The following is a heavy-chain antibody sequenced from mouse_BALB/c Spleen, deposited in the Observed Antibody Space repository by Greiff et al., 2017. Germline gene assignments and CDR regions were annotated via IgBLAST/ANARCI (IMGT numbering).Heavy chain of an antibody. Sequence: EVKLMESGGGLVQPGGSRKLSCAASGFTFSSFGMHWVRQAPEKGLEWVAYISRGSSTIYYADTVKGRFTISRDNPENTLCRQMTSLRSEDTAMYCCARWGTNDAMDYWGQGTSVTVSA. CDR3: ARWGTNDAMDY. J-gene: IGHJ4*01. CDR2: ISRGSSTI. V-gene: IGHV5-17*02. CDR1: GFTFSSFG. D-gene: IGHD3-3*01.